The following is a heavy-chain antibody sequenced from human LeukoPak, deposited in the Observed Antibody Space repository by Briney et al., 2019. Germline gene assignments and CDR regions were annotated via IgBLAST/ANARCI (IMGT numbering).Heavy chain of an antibody. D-gene: IGHD3-22*01. CDR2: INYSGST. CDR3: AREGLSSGYYNY. J-gene: IGHJ4*02. Sequence: SETLSLTCTVSGGPISSYHWSWNRRPPGKGLEWIGYINYSGSTNYNPSLKSRVTISIDTSKNQFSLRLSPVTAADTAVYYCAREGLSSGYYNYWGQGTLVTVSS. CDR1: GGPISSYH. V-gene: IGHV4-59*01.